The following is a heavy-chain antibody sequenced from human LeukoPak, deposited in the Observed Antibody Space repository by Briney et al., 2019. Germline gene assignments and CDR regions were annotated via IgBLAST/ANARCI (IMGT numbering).Heavy chain of an antibody. Sequence: GASVTVSFKSSVYTFTAYYMDWVGQPRGQGLDWVGWINTNRGCKNYAQKFPGSVTMTKATSISTAYIALSRLISDDTAVYYCARDYYDSSGFGAFDIWGQGTMVTVSS. V-gene: IGHV1-2*02. J-gene: IGHJ3*02. CDR2: INTNRGCK. CDR3: ARDYYDSSGFGAFDI. D-gene: IGHD3-22*01. CDR1: VYTFTAYY.